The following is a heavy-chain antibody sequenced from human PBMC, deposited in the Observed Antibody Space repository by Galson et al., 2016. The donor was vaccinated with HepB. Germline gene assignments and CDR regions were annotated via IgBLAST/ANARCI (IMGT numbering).Heavy chain of an antibody. CDR2: ISGTGGTT. Sequence: SLRLSCAASGLNFSSYAMSWVRQAPGKGLEWVSPISGTGGTTYYADSVKGRFTISRNNSNNTLFLQMNSLRAEDTAVYYCAKGTRSSLVGTNAYFDLWGRGTLVTVSS. CDR3: AKGTRSSLVGTNAYFDL. CDR1: GLNFSSYA. J-gene: IGHJ2*01. D-gene: IGHD1-7*01. V-gene: IGHV3-23*01.